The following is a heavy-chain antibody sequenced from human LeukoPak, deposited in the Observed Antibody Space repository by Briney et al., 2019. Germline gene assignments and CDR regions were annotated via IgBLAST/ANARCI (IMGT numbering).Heavy chain of an antibody. CDR2: IKNDGSEK. Sequence: PGGSLRLSCAASGFTFSSFWMSWVRQAPGKGLEWVANIKNDGSEKYYVDSVKGRFTISRDNAKKSLYLQMNSLRAEDTAVYYCAVAYGLDVWGQGTTVTVSS. CDR3: AVAYGLDV. V-gene: IGHV3-7*01. CDR1: GFTFSSFW. J-gene: IGHJ6*02.